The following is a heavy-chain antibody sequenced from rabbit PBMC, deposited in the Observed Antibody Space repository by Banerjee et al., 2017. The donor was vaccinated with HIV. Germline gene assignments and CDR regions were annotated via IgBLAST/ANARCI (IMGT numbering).Heavy chain of an antibody. D-gene: IGHD4-1*01. CDR2: IYTGSSGST. CDR3: AREDDYNSGWGAGL. Sequence: QEQLEESGGDLVKPEGSLTLTCTASGFSFSSGYDMCWVRQAPGKGLEWIACIYTGSSGSTYYANWAKGRFAISKTASTTVTLQMTRLTAADTATYFCAREDDYNSGWGAGLWGQGTLFTVS. J-gene: IGHJ3*01. V-gene: IGHV1S45*01. CDR1: GFSFSSGYD.